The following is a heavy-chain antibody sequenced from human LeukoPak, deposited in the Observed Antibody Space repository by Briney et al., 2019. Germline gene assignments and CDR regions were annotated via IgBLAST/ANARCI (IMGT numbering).Heavy chain of an antibody. Sequence: GASVKVSCKASGYTFTGYYMHLVRQAPGQGLEWMGRINPNSGGTNYAQKFQGRVTMTRDTSISTAYMELSRLRSDDTAVYYCARDLKFGGVIVPPGCWGQGTLVTVSS. CDR1: GYTFTGYY. D-gene: IGHD3-16*02. CDR3: ARDLKFGGVIVPPGC. J-gene: IGHJ4*02. CDR2: INPNSGGT. V-gene: IGHV1-2*06.